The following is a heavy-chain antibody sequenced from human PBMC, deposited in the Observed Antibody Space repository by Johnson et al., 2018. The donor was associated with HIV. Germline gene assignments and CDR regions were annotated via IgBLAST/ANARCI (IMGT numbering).Heavy chain of an antibody. Sequence: VQLVESGGGVVRPGGSLRLSCAASGFTFDDYGMSWVRQAPGKGLEWVSVIYSGGNTYYAESVTGRFTISRDNSKNTLYLQMNSLRAEDTAVYYCARVTQQVVRVGSDAFDIWGQGTMVIVSS. D-gene: IGHD4-23*01. CDR2: IYSGGNT. CDR3: ARVTQQVVRVGSDAFDI. V-gene: IGHV3-66*02. CDR1: GFTFDDYG. J-gene: IGHJ3*02.